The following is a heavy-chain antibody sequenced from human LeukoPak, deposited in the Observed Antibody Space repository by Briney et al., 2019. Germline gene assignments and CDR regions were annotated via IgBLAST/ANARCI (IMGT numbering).Heavy chain of an antibody. CDR3: AKGVYGDHPHYSDY. D-gene: IGHD4-17*01. CDR2: ISGDATTT. J-gene: IGHJ4*02. Sequence: PGVSLRLSCAASGFAFSSFAMTWVRQAPGKGLQWVSAISGDATTTYYPDSLTGRFTISRDNSRNTLYLQMNSLRADDTAVYYCAKGVYGDHPHYSDYWGQGTLVIVSS. CDR1: GFAFSSFA. V-gene: IGHV3-23*01.